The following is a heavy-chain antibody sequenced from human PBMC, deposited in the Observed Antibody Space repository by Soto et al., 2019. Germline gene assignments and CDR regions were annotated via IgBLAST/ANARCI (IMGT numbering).Heavy chain of an antibody. CDR1: DLNVSYNY. Sequence: EVQLVETGGGLVQPGGSLRLSCAASDLNVSYNYMNWVRQAPGKGLEWVSVLYNSGTTYYAESVKGRFTISRDNVKNTVYLEMNNLRVDDTAVYYCARDKTQGAGWFDPWGRGTLVTVSS. V-gene: IGHV3-53*02. J-gene: IGHJ5*02. CDR2: LYNSGTT. CDR3: ARDKTQGAGWFDP.